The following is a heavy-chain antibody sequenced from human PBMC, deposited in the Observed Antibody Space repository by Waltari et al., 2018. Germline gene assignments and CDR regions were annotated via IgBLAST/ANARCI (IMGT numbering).Heavy chain of an antibody. CDR3: ASRVRDGYNYGPVPN. J-gene: IGHJ4*02. CDR2: IIPIFGTD. Sequence: QVQLVQSGAEVKKPGSSVKVSCKASGGTFSSYAISWVRQAPGQGREWMGGIIPIFGTDNYAQKCQGRVTMTADESTSTAYMELSSLRSEDTAVYYCASRVRDGYNYGPVPNWGQGTLVTVSS. V-gene: IGHV1-69*13. CDR1: GGTFSSYA. D-gene: IGHD5-12*01.